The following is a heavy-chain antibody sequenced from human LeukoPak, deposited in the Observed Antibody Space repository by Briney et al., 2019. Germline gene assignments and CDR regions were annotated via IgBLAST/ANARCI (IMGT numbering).Heavy chain of an antibody. CDR2: ISWNSGSI. CDR1: GFTFDDYA. Sequence: GGFLRLSCAASGFTFDDYAMHWVRQAPGKGLEWVSGISWNSGSIGYADSVKGRFTISRDNAKNSLYLQMNSLRAEDTAVYYCATLRYCSSTSCYPDYWGQGTLVTVSS. CDR3: ATLRYCSSTSCYPDY. V-gene: IGHV3-9*01. D-gene: IGHD2-2*01. J-gene: IGHJ4*02.